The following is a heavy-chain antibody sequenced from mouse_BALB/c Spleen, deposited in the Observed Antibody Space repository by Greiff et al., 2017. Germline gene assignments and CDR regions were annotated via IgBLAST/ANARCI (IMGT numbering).Heavy chain of an antibody. CDR2: ISSGSSTI. CDR1: GFTFSSFG. J-gene: IGHJ3*01. Sequence: EVKLVESGGGLVQPGGSRKLSCAASGFTFSSFGMHWVRQAPEKGLEWVAYISSGSSTIYYADTVKGRFTISRDNPKNTLFLKMTSLRSEDTAMYYCARPSFYYDYDGGSWFAYWGQGTLVTVSA. V-gene: IGHV5-17*02. D-gene: IGHD2-4*01. CDR3: ARPSFYYDYDGGSWFAY.